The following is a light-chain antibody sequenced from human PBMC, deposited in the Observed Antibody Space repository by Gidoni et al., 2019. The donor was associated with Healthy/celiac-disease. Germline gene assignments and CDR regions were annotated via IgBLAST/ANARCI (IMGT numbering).Light chain of an antibody. CDR2: GAS. Sequence: EIVLTQSPGTLSLSPGERATLSCRASQSVSSSYLAWYQQKPGQAPRRLIYGASTRATGIPDRFSGSGSWTDFTLTIGRLEPEDFAVYYCQQYGSSLMYTFGQGTKLEIK. V-gene: IGKV3-20*01. CDR3: QQYGSSLMYT. J-gene: IGKJ2*01. CDR1: QSVSSSY.